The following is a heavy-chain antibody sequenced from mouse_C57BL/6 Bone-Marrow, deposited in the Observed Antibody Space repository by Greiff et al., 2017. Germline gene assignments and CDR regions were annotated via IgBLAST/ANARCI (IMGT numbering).Heavy chain of an antibody. Sequence: QVQLQQSGAELARPGASVKMSCKASGYTFTSYGISWVKQRTGKGLEWIGEIYPRSGNTYYNEKFKGKSTLTADKSSSTAYMELRSLTSEDSAVYFCARNPLVGDYWGQGTSVTVSS. CDR1: GYTFTSYG. D-gene: IGHD2-10*02. CDR2: IYPRSGNT. CDR3: ARNPLVGDY. J-gene: IGHJ4*01. V-gene: IGHV1-81*01.